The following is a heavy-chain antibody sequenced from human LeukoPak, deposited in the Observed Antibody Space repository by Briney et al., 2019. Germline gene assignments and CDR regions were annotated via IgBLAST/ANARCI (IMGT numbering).Heavy chain of an antibody. CDR3: ARWGSGYYDY. J-gene: IGHJ4*02. Sequence: VASVKVSCKASGGTFSSYAISWVRQAPRQGLEWMGGIIPIFGTANYAQKFQGRVTITADESTSTAYMELSSLRSEDTAVYYCARWGSGYYDYWGQGTLVTVSS. CDR1: GGTFSSYA. D-gene: IGHD3-22*01. V-gene: IGHV1-69*13. CDR2: IIPIFGTA.